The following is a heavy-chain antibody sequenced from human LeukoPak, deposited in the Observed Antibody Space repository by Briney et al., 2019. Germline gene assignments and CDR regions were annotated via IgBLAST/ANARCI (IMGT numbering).Heavy chain of an antibody. J-gene: IGHJ3*02. CDR3: ARARSSYGYGDAFDI. D-gene: IGHD5-18*01. CDR1: GFTFSSYA. V-gene: IGHV3-30*04. CDR2: ISYDGSSK. Sequence: GGSLRLSCAASGFTFSSYAMSWVRQAPGKGLEWVAVISYDGSSKYYADSVKGRFTISRDSSKNTLYLQMNSLRAEDTAVYYCARARSSYGYGDAFDIWGQGTMVTVSS.